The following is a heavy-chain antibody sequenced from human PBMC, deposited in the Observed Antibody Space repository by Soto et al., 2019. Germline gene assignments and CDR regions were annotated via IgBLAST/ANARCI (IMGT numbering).Heavy chain of an antibody. D-gene: IGHD3-22*01. CDR3: VRGADSSCSLYYLDY. CDR1: GYMFTYYY. Sequence: QVQLVQSGAEVEKPGASVKDSCKASGYMFTYYYIHWVRQGPGQGLEWMGIINPNGGTTTYAQNFKGRVRLTRDTSTSTVYIELTSLTSEDASIYYCVRGADSSCSLYYLDYWVQGSLVTVSS. CDR2: INPNGGTT. V-gene: IGHV1-46*01. J-gene: IGHJ4*02.